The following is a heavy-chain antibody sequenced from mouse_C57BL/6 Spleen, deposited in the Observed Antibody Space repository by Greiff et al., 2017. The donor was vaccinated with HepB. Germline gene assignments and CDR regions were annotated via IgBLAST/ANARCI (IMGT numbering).Heavy chain of an antibody. CDR2: IYPGSGST. CDR3: ARGGIYYDYDVTY. J-gene: IGHJ3*01. V-gene: IGHV1-55*01. CDR1: GYTFTSYW. D-gene: IGHD2-4*01. Sequence: QVHVKQPGAELVKPGASVKMSCKASGYTFTSYWITWVKQRPGQGLEWIGDIYPGSGSTNYNEKFKSKATLTVDTSSSTAYMQLSSLTSEDSAVYYCARGGIYYDYDVTYWGQGTLVTVSA.